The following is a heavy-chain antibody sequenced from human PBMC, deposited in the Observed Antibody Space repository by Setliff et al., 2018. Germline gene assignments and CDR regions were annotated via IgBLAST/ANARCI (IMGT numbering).Heavy chain of an antibody. V-gene: IGHV5-51*01. CDR1: GYNFLDYW. CDR2: IYPDDSDT. D-gene: IGHD2-2*01. J-gene: IGHJ3*01. Sequence: PGESLKISCKASGYNFLDYWIGWVRQMPGKGLEWMGIIYPDDSDTRYSPSVQGPFTISADKSISTAYLQWSSLKGSDTAIYYCTRHEDRNKCTSSSCYRENDAFDVWGQGAMVTVSS. CDR3: TRHEDRNKCTSSSCYRENDAFDV.